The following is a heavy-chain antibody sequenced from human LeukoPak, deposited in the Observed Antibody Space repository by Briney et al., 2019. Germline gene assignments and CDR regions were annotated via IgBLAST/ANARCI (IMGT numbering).Heavy chain of an antibody. D-gene: IGHD5-12*01. V-gene: IGHV1-69*13. CDR2: IIPIFGTA. Sequence: ASVKVSCKASGGTFSSYAISWVRQAPGQGLEWMGGIIPIFGTANYAQKFQGRVTITADESTSTAYMELSSLRSVDTAVYYCASDSGMVATGRYYYYYYGMDVWGQGTTVTVSS. CDR1: GGTFSSYA. J-gene: IGHJ6*02. CDR3: ASDSGMVATGRYYYYYYGMDV.